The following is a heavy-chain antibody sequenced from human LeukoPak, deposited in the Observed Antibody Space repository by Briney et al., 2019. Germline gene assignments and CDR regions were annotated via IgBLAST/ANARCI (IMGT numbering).Heavy chain of an antibody. CDR2: INPNSGGT. Sequence: GASMKVSCKASGYTFTGYYMHWVRQAPGQGLEWMGWINPNSGGTNYAQKFQGRVTMTRDTSISTAYMELSRLRSDDTAVYYCARSLAPLEYCSSTSCYDAFDIWGQGTMVTVSS. CDR1: GYTFTGYY. V-gene: IGHV1-2*02. CDR3: ARSLAPLEYCSSTSCYDAFDI. D-gene: IGHD2-2*01. J-gene: IGHJ3*02.